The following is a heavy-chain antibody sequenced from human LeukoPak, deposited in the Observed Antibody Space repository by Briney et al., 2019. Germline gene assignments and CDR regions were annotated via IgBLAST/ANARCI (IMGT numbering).Heavy chain of an antibody. Sequence: GGSLRLSCAASGFNFSNYAMHWVRQAPGKGLEWVAVISYEGNTRHYADSVKGRFTISRDNSKNTLYLQMNSLRAEDTAVYYCAKVAVYYDSSAYTGGRYFDYWGQGTLVTVSS. D-gene: IGHD3-22*01. V-gene: IGHV3-30*04. J-gene: IGHJ4*02. CDR2: ISYEGNTR. CDR3: AKVAVYYDSSAYTGGRYFDY. CDR1: GFNFSNYA.